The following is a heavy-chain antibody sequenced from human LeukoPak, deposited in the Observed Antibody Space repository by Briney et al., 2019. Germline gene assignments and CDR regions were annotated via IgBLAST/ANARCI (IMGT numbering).Heavy chain of an antibody. V-gene: IGHV3-23*01. Sequence: PGGSLRLSCAASGFTFSSYAMSWVRQAPGKGLEWVSAISGSGGSTYYADSVKGRFTISRDNSKNTLYLQMSSLRAEDTAVYYCAKYGDYDYYYYMDVWGKGTTVTVSS. CDR2: ISGSGGST. CDR1: GFTFSSYA. CDR3: AKYGDYDYYYYMDV. J-gene: IGHJ6*03. D-gene: IGHD4-17*01.